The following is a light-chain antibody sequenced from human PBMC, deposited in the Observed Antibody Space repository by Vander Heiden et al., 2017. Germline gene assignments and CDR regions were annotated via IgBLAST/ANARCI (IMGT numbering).Light chain of an antibody. CDR2: AAS. Sequence: DIQMTQSPSSLSASVGDRVTITCRASQSISSYLNWYQQKPGKAPKLLIYAASSLQSGVPSRFSGSGSGTDFTLTISSLQPEDFATYYCQQSYGTSKTFGHGTKVDIK. CDR3: QQSYGTSKT. V-gene: IGKV1-39*01. J-gene: IGKJ3*01. CDR1: QSISSY.